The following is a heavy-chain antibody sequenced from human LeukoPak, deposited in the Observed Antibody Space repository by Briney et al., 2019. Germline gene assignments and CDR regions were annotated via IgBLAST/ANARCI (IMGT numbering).Heavy chain of an antibody. V-gene: IGHV1-69*04. CDR2: IIPILGIA. Sequence: SVKVSCKASGYTFTGYYMHWVRQAPGQGLEWMGRIIPILGIANYAQKFQGRVTITADKSTSTAYMELSSLRSEDTAVYYCARATYYYDSSGYYSARVDYWGQGTLVTVSS. J-gene: IGHJ4*02. D-gene: IGHD3-22*01. CDR3: ARATYYYDSSGYYSARVDY. CDR1: GYTFTGYY.